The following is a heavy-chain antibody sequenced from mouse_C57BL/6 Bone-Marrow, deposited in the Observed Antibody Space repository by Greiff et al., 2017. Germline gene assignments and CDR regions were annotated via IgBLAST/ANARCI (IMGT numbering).Heavy chain of an antibody. CDR3: TLITTVVAPYYYAMDY. Sequence: VQLQQSGAELVRPGASVKLSCTASGFNIKDDYMHWVKQRPEQGLEWIGWIDPENGDTEHASKFQGKATITADTSSNTAYLQLSILTSEDTAVYYWTLITTVVAPYYYAMDYWGQGTSVTVSS. D-gene: IGHD1-1*01. J-gene: IGHJ4*01. CDR1: GFNIKDDY. V-gene: IGHV14-4*01. CDR2: IDPENGDT.